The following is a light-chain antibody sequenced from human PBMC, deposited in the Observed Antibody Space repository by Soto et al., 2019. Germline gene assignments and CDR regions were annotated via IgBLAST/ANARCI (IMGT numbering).Light chain of an antibody. CDR2: DAS. J-gene: IGKJ5*01. CDR3: QQRSNWPIT. Sequence: EIVLTQSTATLSLSPGERATLSCRASQSVSSYLAWYQQKPGQAPRLLIYDASNRATGIPARFSGSGSGTDFTLTICSLEPEDFAVYYCQQRSNWPITFGQGTRLEIK. CDR1: QSVSSY. V-gene: IGKV3-11*01.